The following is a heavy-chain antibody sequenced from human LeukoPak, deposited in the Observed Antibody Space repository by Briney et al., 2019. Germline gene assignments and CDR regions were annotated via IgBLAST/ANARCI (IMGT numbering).Heavy chain of an antibody. CDR1: GDSVSSNSAA. CDR3: AREDSSGSNGFDI. D-gene: IGHD3-22*01. Sequence: SQTLSLTCAISGDSVSSNSAAWSWIRQSPSRGLEWLGRTYYSSKWYNDYALSVKSRITISPDTSKNQFSLLLNSVTLEDTALYYCAREDSSGSNGFDIWGQGTMVTVSS. J-gene: IGHJ3*02. V-gene: IGHV6-1*01. CDR2: TYYSSKWYN.